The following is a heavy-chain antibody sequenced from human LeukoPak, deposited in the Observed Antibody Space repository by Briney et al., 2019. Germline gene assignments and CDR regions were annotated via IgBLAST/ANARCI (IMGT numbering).Heavy chain of an antibody. Sequence: KPSETLSLTCTVSGGSISSSSYYWGWIRQPPGKGLEWIGSIYYSGSTYYNPSLKSRVTLSVDTSKNQFSLKLSSVTAADTAVYYCASGYYYDSSVFDYWGQGTLVTVSS. J-gene: IGHJ4*02. CDR1: GGSISSSSYY. CDR2: IYYSGST. V-gene: IGHV4-39*01. CDR3: ASGYYYDSSVFDY. D-gene: IGHD3-22*01.